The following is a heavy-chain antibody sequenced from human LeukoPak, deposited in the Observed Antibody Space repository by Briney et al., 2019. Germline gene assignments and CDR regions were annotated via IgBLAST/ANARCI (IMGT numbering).Heavy chain of an antibody. CDR1: GGSSSGYY. D-gene: IGHD6-19*01. CDR3: ARSPGGVSAVAGHPFDY. J-gene: IGHJ4*02. Sequence: SETLSLTCAVYGGSSSGYYWSWIRQPPGKGLGWIGEINHSGSTNYNPSLKSRVTISLDTSKNQFSLKLSSVTAADTAVYYCARSPGGVSAVAGHPFDYWGQGTLVTVSS. V-gene: IGHV4-34*01. CDR2: INHSGST.